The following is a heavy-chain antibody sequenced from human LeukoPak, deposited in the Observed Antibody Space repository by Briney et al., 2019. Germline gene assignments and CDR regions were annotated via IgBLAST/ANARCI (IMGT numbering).Heavy chain of an antibody. J-gene: IGHJ4*02. D-gene: IGHD2-15*01. CDR1: GSTFTSYW. Sequence: GGSLQIPCQGPGSTFTSYWIGGARQLPGKGREGMGIINTGDTDTRYSPSYQGEVAISAAKSISTAYLQWSSLQASDTAMYYCARVRPCSGGSCTKGVDYWGQGTLVTVSS. CDR3: ARVRPCSGGSCTKGVDY. CDR2: INTGDTDT. V-gene: IGHV5-51*01.